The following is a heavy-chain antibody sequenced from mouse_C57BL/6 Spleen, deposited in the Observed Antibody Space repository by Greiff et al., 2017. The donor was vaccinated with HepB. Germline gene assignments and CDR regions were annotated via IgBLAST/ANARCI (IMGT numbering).Heavy chain of an antibody. CDR1: GFSLTSYG. Sequence: VKLMESGPGLVAPSQSLSITCTVSGFSLTSYGVSWVRQPPGKGLEWLGVIWGDGSKNYHSALISRLSISKDNSKSQVCLKLNNLQTDDTATYYFAKLGPKGFYAMDYWGEGTSFTVSS. V-gene: IGHV2-3*01. J-gene: IGHJ4*01. CDR3: AKLGPKGFYAMDY. CDR2: IWGDGSK.